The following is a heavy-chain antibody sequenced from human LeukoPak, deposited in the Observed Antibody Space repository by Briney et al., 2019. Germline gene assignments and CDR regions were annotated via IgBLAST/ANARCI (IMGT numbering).Heavy chain of an antibody. Sequence: SETLSLTCAVSGYSISSGYYWGWIRQPPGKGLEWIGSIYHSGSTYYNPSLKSRVTISVDTSKSQFSLKLSSVTAADTAVYYCARYSVDTAMADWGQGTLVTVSS. D-gene: IGHD5-18*01. CDR2: IYHSGST. CDR3: ARYSVDTAMAD. V-gene: IGHV4-38-2*01. J-gene: IGHJ4*02. CDR1: GYSISSGYY.